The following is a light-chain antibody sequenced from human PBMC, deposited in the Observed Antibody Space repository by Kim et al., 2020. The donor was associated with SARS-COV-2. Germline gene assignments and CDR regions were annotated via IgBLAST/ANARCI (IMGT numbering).Light chain of an antibody. J-gene: IGKJ4*01. V-gene: IGKV1-12*01. CDR3: QQTNSFPLT. CDR1: QGISSW. CDR2: GAS. Sequence: AYVGDRVTITCRASQGISSWLAWYQQKPGKAPNLLIYGASSLHSGVPSRFSGSGSGIDFTLTISSLQPEDFATYYCQQTNSFPLTFGGGTKVDIK.